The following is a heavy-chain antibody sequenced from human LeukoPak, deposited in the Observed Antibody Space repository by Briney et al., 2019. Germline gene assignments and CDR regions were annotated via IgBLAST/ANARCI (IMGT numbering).Heavy chain of an antibody. J-gene: IGHJ4*02. D-gene: IGHD3-10*01. Sequence: GGSLRLSCAASGFTVSSNYMSWVRQAPGKGLEWVSLIYSGGSTYYADSVKGRFTISRDNSKNTLYLQLNSLRTDDTAVYYCARGYYGSGNCYPGLWGQGTLVTVSS. V-gene: IGHV3-53*01. CDR1: GFTVSSNY. CDR3: ARGYYGSGNCYPGL. CDR2: IYSGGST.